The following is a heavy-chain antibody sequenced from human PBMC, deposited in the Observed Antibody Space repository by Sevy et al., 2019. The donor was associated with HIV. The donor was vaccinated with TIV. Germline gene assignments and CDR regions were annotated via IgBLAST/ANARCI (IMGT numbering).Heavy chain of an antibody. CDR1: GFTFSNYW. J-gene: IGHJ4*02. Sequence: GGSLRLSCAASGFTFSNYWMSWVRRAPAKGLEWVANIKQDGSEDDYVDSVKGRFTISRDNAKNSLYLQMNSLRAEDTAVYYCARAGGWYYYDFWGQGTLVTVSS. V-gene: IGHV3-7*01. CDR2: IKQDGSED. D-gene: IGHD6-19*01. CDR3: ARAGGWYYYDF.